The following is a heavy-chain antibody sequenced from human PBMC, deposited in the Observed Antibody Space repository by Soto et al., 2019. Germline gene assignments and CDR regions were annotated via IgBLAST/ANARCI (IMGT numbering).Heavy chain of an antibody. J-gene: IGHJ4*02. CDR2: INAGNGNT. V-gene: IGHV1-3*01. Sequence: SSVKGACKAAGYTFTSDLSHWVRHAPGQRLEWMGWINAGNGNTKYSQKFQGRVTITRDTSASTAYMELSSLRSEDTAVYYCARDLGGWPDYWGQGTLVTVS. CDR3: ARDLGGWPDY. D-gene: IGHD2-15*01. CDR1: GYTFTSDL.